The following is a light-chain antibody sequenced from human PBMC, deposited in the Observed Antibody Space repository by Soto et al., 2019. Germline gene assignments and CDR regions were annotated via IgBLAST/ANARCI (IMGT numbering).Light chain of an antibody. CDR1: QSVASN. CDR2: AAS. Sequence: IVMTQSPVTLSVSPGEGAALSCRASQSVASNLAWYQQRPGQAPRLLIYAASTRVTGIPAKFSGSGSGTEFTLTIRGLQSEDFAIYYCQQYDTWPLYTFGQGTKLEIK. CDR3: QQYDTWPLYT. V-gene: IGKV3-15*01. J-gene: IGKJ2*01.